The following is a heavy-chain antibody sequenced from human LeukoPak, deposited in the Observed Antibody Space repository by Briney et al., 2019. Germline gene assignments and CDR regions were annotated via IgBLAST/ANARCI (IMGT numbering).Heavy chain of an antibody. CDR1: GFTFSTYW. CDR2: MNSDGSST. CDR3: ASYHY. J-gene: IGHJ4*02. Sequence: GGSLRLSCAASGFTFSTYWMHWVRQAPGKGLVWVSRMNSDGSSTTFADSVKGRFTISRDNAKNTLYLQMNSLRAEDTAVYYCASYHYWGQGTLVTVSS. V-gene: IGHV3-74*01.